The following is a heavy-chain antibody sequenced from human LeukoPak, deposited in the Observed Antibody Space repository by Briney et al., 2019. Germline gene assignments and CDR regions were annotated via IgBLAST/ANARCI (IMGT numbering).Heavy chain of an antibody. Sequence: GGSLRLSCAASGFTFSSYGMSWVRQAPGKGLEWVSAISGSGGSTYYADSVKGRFTISRDNSKNTLYLQMNSLRAEDTAVYYCAKAAGYYGSGTNFDYWGQGTLVTVSS. CDR2: ISGSGGST. CDR3: AKAAGYYGSGTNFDY. V-gene: IGHV3-23*01. J-gene: IGHJ4*02. CDR1: GFTFSSYG. D-gene: IGHD3-10*01.